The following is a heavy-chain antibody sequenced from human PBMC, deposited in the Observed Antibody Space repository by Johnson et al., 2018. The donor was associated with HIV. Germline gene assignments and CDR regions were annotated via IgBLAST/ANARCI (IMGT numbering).Heavy chain of an antibody. D-gene: IGHD1-1*01. CDR1: GFTFNNYG. J-gene: IGHJ3*02. V-gene: IGHV3-33*01. CDR3: ARGYTWNDVSI. Sequence: QVQLVESGGGVVQPGRSLRLSCTASGFTFNNYGMHWVRQAPGTGLEWVAVIWFDGFNNYYGDSVKGRFTISRDNSKNTLYLQMNSLRVEDTAVYYCARGYTWNDVSIWGQGTMVTVSS. CDR2: IWFDGFNN.